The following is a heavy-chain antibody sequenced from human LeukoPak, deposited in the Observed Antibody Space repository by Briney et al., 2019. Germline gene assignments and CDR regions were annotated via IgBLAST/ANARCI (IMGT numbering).Heavy chain of an antibody. CDR3: ARDRPSVAGTLYYGTDV. CDR1: GFTFSSYS. D-gene: IGHD6-19*01. CDR2: ISSSSSYI. J-gene: IGHJ6*02. Sequence: GGSLRLSCAASGFTFSSYSMNWVRQAPGKGLEWVSSISSSSSYIYYADSVKGRFTISRDNAKNSLYLQMNSLRAEDTAVYYCARDRPSVAGTLYYGTDVWGQGTTVTVSS. V-gene: IGHV3-21*01.